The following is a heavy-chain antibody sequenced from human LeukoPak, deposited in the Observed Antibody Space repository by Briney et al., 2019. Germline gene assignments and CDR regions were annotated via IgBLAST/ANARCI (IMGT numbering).Heavy chain of an antibody. CDR2: IYYSGST. CDR1: GGSISSYY. J-gene: IGHJ4*02. Sequence: SETLSLTCTVSGGSISSYYWSWIRQPPGKGLEWIGYIYYSGSTNYNSSPKSRVTISVDTSKNQFSLKLSSVTAADTAVYYCARGLVYGSGSYLSGWGQGTLVTVSS. D-gene: IGHD3-10*01. CDR3: ARGLVYGSGSYLSG. V-gene: IGHV4-59*01.